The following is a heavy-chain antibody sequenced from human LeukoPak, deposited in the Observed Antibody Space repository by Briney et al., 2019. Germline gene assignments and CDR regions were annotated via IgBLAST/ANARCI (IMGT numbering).Heavy chain of an antibody. Sequence: ASVKVSCKASGYTFTSYDINWVRQATGQGLEWMGWMNPNSGNTGYAQKFQGRVTMTRNTSISTAYMELSSLRSEDTAVYYCARASLWFGELLFYFDYWGQGTLVTVSS. D-gene: IGHD3-10*01. V-gene: IGHV1-8*01. CDR3: ARASLWFGELLFYFDY. CDR2: MNPNSGNT. J-gene: IGHJ4*02. CDR1: GYTFTSYD.